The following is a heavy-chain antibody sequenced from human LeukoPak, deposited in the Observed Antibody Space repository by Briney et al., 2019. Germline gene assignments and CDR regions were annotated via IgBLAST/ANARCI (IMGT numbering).Heavy chain of an antibody. J-gene: IGHJ4*02. CDR2: IYYSGST. D-gene: IGHD5-12*01. Sequence: SETLSLTCTVSGGSICTYYWSWIRQPPGKGLEWIGYIYYSGSTNYNPSLKSRVTISVDTSKNQFSLKLSSVTAADTAVYYCARAGKSGYDYLDYWGQGTLVTVSS. CDR3: ARAGKSGYDYLDY. CDR1: GGSICTYY. V-gene: IGHV4-59*08.